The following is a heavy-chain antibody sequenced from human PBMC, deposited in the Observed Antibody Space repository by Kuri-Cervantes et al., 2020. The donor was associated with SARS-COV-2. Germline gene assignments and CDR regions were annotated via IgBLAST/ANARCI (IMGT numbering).Heavy chain of an antibody. J-gene: IGHJ1*01. V-gene: IGHV3-35*01. Sequence: GESLKISCAASGFTFSNSDMNWVHQAPGKGLEWVSGVSWNGSRTHYADSVKGRFTISRDNSKNTLYLQMNTLKTEDTAVFYCARDASYSGTYGSFQHWGQGTLVTVSS. CDR3: ARDASYSGTYGSFQH. CDR1: GFTFSNSD. D-gene: IGHD1-26*01. CDR2: VSWNGSRT.